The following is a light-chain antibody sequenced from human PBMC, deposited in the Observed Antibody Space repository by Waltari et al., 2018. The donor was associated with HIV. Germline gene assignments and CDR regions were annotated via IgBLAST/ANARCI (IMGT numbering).Light chain of an antibody. J-gene: IGLJ2*01. CDR3: QSTDRSGSYII. V-gene: IGLV3-25*03. Sequence: SYELTQPPSLSVSPGQTARITCSGDALSMQYGYWYQQKPGQASVLVIYKDSERSSGIPERVSGSSSGTTVTLTISGAQAEDEAAYFCQSTDRSGSYIIFGGGTKLTVL. CDR1: ALSMQY. CDR2: KDS.